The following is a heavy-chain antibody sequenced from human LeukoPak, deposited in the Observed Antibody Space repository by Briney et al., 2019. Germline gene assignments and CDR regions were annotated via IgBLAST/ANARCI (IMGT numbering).Heavy chain of an antibody. CDR3: ARDELGWYFDL. V-gene: IGHV4-59*01. CDR1: GGSISSYY. Sequence: SETLSLTCTVSGGSISSYYWTWIRQPPGKGLEWIGYIYYTGSTDYNPSLKSRVTISLDTSKNQFSLKLSSMTAADTAVYYCARDELGWYFDLWGRGTLVTVSS. D-gene: IGHD7-27*01. J-gene: IGHJ2*01. CDR2: IYYTGST.